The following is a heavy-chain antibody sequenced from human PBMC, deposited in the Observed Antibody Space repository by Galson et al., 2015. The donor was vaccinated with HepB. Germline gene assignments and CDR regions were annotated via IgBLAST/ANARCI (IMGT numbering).Heavy chain of an antibody. CDR2: FDPEDGET. CDR3: ATLSGFHDRSGYQFDY. CDR1: GYTLTELS. Sequence: SVKVSCKVSGYTLTELSMHWVRRAPGKGLEWMGGFDPEDGETFYAQKFQGRVTMTEDTSTDTAYMDLSSLRSEDTAVYYCATLSGFHDRSGYQFDYWGQGTLVTVSS. J-gene: IGHJ4*02. D-gene: IGHD3-22*01. V-gene: IGHV1-24*01.